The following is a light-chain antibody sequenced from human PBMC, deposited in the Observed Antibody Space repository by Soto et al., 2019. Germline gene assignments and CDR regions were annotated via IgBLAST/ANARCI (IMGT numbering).Light chain of an antibody. CDR1: HSISSY. CDR3: QQSYSTPLT. V-gene: IGKV1-39*01. Sequence: DIQMTQSPSSVSAAVVDRFTITFLASHSISSYLNWYQQKLWKAPKLLIYAASSLQSGVPSRFSGSGSGTDFTLTISSLQPEDFATYYCQQSYSTPLTFGGGTKVDIK. CDR2: AAS. J-gene: IGKJ4*01.